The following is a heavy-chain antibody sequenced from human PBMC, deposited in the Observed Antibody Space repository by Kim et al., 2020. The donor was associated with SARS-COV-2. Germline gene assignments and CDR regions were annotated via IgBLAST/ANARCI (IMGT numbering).Heavy chain of an antibody. J-gene: IGHJ3*02. CDR3: ARVRITMIVVVSAFDI. V-gene: IGHV4-31*03. CDR2: IYYSEST. CDR1: GGSISSGGYY. Sequence: SETLSLTCTVSGGSISSGGYYWSWIRQHPGKGLEWIGYIYYSESTYYNPSLKSRVTISVDTSKNQFSLKLSSVTAADTAVYYCARVRITMIVVVSAFDIWGQGTMVTVSS. D-gene: IGHD3-22*01.